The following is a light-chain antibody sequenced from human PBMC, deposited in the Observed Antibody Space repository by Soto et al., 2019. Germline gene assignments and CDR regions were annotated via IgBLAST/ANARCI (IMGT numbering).Light chain of an antibody. CDR1: QGISSY. CDR3: QQANSFPIT. CDR2: AAS. Sequence: AVRMTQSPSSFSASAGDRVTITCRASQGISSYLAWYQQKPVKAPKLLIYAASTLQSGVPSRFSGSGSGTDFTLTISSLQPEDFATYYCQQANSFPITFGQGTRLEI. J-gene: IGKJ5*01. V-gene: IGKV1-8*01.